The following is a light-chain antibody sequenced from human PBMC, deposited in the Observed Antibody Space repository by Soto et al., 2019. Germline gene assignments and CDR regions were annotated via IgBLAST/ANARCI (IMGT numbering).Light chain of an antibody. CDR1: QSVSSSY. V-gene: IGKV3-20*01. CDR3: QQYGSSPPIT. J-gene: IGKJ5*01. Sequence: EIVLTQSPGTLSLSPGERATLSCRASQSVSSSYLAWYQQKPGQAPRLLIYGASSRATGIPDRFSGSGYGTDLTLTISRLETEDFTMYYCQQYGSSPPITFGQGTRLEIK. CDR2: GAS.